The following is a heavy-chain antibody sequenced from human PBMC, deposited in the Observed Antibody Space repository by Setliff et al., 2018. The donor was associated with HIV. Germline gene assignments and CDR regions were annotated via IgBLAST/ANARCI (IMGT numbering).Heavy chain of an antibody. CDR1: GGSISSYY. Sequence: SETLSLTCTVSGGSISSYYWSWIRQPPGKGLEWIGYVYTSGSTNYNPSLKSRVTISVDTSKKQFSLKLYSVTAADTSVYYCARRWGIRGYSSWGQGTLVTVSS. D-gene: IGHD5-18*01. CDR3: ARRWGIRGYSS. CDR2: VYTSGST. V-gene: IGHV4-4*09. J-gene: IGHJ5*02.